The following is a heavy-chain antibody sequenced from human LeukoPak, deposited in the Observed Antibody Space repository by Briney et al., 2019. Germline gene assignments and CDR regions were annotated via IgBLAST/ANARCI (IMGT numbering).Heavy chain of an antibody. D-gene: IGHD1-26*01. V-gene: IGHV3-30-3*01. J-gene: IGHJ3*02. CDR3: AKDTYSGIVGASGDAFDI. Sequence: GGSLRLSCAASGFTFSSYAMHWVRQAPGKGLEWVAVISYDGSNKYYADSVKGRFTISRDNAKNSLYLQMNSLRLEDTALYYCAKDTYSGIVGASGDAFDIWGQGTMVTVSS. CDR1: GFTFSSYA. CDR2: ISYDGSNK.